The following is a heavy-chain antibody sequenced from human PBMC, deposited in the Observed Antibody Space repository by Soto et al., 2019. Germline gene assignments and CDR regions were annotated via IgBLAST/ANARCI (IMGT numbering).Heavy chain of an antibody. Sequence: PSETLSLTCAVYGGSFSGYYWSWIRQPPGKGLEWIGEINHSGSTNYNPSLKSRVTISVDTSKNQFSLKLSSVTAADTAVYYCAIGRGLDYYDSSGYYSNFDYWGQGTLVTVSS. V-gene: IGHV4-34*01. CDR1: GGSFSGYY. CDR2: INHSGST. J-gene: IGHJ4*02. CDR3: AIGRGLDYYDSSGYYSNFDY. D-gene: IGHD3-22*01.